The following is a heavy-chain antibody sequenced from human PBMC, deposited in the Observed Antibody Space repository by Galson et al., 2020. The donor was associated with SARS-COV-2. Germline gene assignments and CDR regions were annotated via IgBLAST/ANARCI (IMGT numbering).Heavy chain of an antibody. Sequence: GGSLRLSCAASGFTFSSYWMNWVRQAPGKGLEWVANIKRDGSEKNYVDSVKDRFTISRDNARNSLYLQVSSLRAEDTALYYCAREADYYNSSGYNLVDAFDIWGQGTVVTVSS. CDR2: IKRDGSEK. CDR3: AREADYYNSSGYNLVDAFDI. D-gene: IGHD3-22*01. CDR1: GFTFSSYW. J-gene: IGHJ3*02. V-gene: IGHV3-7*01.